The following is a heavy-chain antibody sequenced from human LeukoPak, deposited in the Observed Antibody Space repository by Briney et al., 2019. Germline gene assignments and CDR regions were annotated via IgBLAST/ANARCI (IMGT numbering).Heavy chain of an antibody. V-gene: IGHV4-34*01. D-gene: IGHD6-19*01. CDR1: GGSFSGYY. CDR3: ARARKNSSGKLNWFDP. Sequence: SETLSLTCAVYGGSFSGYYWSWIRQPPGKGLEWIGEINHSGSTNYNPSLKSRVTISVDTSKNQFSLKLSSVTAADTAVYYCARARKNSSGKLNWFDPWGQGTLVTVSS. CDR2: INHSGST. J-gene: IGHJ5*02.